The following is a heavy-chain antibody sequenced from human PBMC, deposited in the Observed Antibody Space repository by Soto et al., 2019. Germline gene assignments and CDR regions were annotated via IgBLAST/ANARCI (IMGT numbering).Heavy chain of an antibody. J-gene: IGHJ5*02. V-gene: IGHV4-39*01. CDR1: GGSISSDRYY. D-gene: IGHD1-26*01. CDR3: ARLGGVVGPTLGRFDP. Sequence: QLQLQESGPGLVKPSETLSVTCTVSGGSISSDRYYWGWIRQPPGKGLEWIGSIYYTGSTNYNPSLKSRVTISVDTSKNQFSLKLSSVTAADTAVYYCARLGGVVGPTLGRFDPWGQGTLVTVSS. CDR2: IYYTGST.